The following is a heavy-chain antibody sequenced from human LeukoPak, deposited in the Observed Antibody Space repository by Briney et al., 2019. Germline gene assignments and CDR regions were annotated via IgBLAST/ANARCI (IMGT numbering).Heavy chain of an antibody. CDR2: ISSSSSAM. V-gene: IGHV3-48*01. CDR3: ATIYGDYGY. CDR1: GFTFNNYN. Sequence: PGGSLRLSCAASGFTFNNYNMNWVRQAPGRGLEWVSYISSSSSAMYYADSVKGRFAISRDNVKNSLFLQMNSLRAEDTAVYYCATIYGDYGYWGQGTLDTVSS. D-gene: IGHD4-17*01. J-gene: IGHJ4*02.